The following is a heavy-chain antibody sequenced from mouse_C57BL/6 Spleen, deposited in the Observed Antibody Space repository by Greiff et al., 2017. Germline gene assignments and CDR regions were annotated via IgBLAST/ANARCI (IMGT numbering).Heavy chain of an antibody. D-gene: IGHD2-2*01. Sequence: QVQLQQSGAELVMPGASVKLSCKASGYTFTSYWMHWVKQRPGQGLEWIGEIDPSDSYTNYTQKFKGKSTLAVDKSSSTAYMQLSSLTSEDSAVYSCASSMVTTGFAYWGQGTLVTVSA. V-gene: IGHV1-69*01. CDR1: GYTFTSYW. J-gene: IGHJ3*01. CDR2: IDPSDSYT. CDR3: ASSMVTTGFAY.